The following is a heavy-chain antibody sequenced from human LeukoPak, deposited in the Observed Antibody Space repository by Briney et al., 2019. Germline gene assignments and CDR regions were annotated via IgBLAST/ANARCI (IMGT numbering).Heavy chain of an antibody. CDR2: ISSSSYI. D-gene: IGHD5-18*01. V-gene: IGHV3-21*01. CDR1: GFTFSSYS. Sequence: PGGSLRLSCAASGFTFSSYSMNWVRQAPGKGLEWVSSISSSSYIYYADSVKGRFTISRDNAKNSLYLQMNSLRAEDTAVYYCARLGSYGPFDYWGQGTLVTVSS. CDR3: ARLGSYGPFDY. J-gene: IGHJ4*02.